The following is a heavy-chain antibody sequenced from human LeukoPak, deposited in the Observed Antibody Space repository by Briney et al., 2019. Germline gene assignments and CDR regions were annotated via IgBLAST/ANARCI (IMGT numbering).Heavy chain of an antibody. D-gene: IGHD2-15*01. Sequence: GGSLRLSCAASGFTFSSYSMNWVRQAPGKGLEWVSYISSSSSTIYYADSVKGRFTISRDNAKNSLYLQMNSLRAEDTVVYYCAIPSMVADFDYWGQGTLVTVSS. CDR1: GFTFSSYS. CDR3: AIPSMVADFDY. V-gene: IGHV3-48*01. J-gene: IGHJ4*02. CDR2: ISSSSSTI.